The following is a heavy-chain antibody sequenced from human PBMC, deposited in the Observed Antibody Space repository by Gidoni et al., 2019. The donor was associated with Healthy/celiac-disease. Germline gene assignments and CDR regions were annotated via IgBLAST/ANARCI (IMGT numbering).Heavy chain of an antibody. CDR3: ARRRSDYGEYWYFDL. V-gene: IGHV4-34*01. J-gene: IGHJ2*01. D-gene: IGHD4-17*01. CDR1: GGSFSGYY. CDR2: INHSGRT. Sequence: QVQLQQWGAGLLKPSETLSLTCAVYGGSFSGYYWSWIRQPPGKGLEWIGEINHSGRTNYNPSLKSRVTISVDTSKNQFSLKLSSVTAADTAVYYCARRRSDYGEYWYFDLWGRGTLVTVSS.